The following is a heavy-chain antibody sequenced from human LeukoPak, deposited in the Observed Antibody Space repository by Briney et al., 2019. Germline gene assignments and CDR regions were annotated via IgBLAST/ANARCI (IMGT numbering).Heavy chain of an antibody. J-gene: IGHJ5*02. Sequence: SETLSLTCAVHGGSFSGYYWSWIRQPPGKGLEWIGEINHSGSTNYNPSLKSRVTISVDTSKNQFSLKLSSVTAADTAVYYCAGGAVAGTPNWFDPWGQGTLVTVSS. CDR2: INHSGST. V-gene: IGHV4-34*01. CDR1: GGSFSGYY. CDR3: AGGAVAGTPNWFDP. D-gene: IGHD6-19*01.